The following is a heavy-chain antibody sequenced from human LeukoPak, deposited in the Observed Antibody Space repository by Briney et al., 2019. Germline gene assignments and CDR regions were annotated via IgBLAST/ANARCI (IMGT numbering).Heavy chain of an antibody. CDR2: ISVSGGST. D-gene: IGHD2-2*01. V-gene: IGHV3-23*01. J-gene: IGHJ4*02. CDR1: GFTFSSYA. Sequence: PGGSLRLSCAASGFTFSSYAMSWVRQAPGKGLEWVSAISVSGGSTYYADSVKGRFTISRDNSKNTLYLQMNSLRAEDTAVYYCAKNDCSSTSCCISAFDYWGQGTLVTVSS. CDR3: AKNDCSSTSCCISAFDY.